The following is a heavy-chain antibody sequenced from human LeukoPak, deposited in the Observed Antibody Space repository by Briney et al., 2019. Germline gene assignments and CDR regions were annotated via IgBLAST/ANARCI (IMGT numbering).Heavy chain of an antibody. Sequence: PGGSLRLSCAASGIAVNSNYMSWVRQAPGKGLEWVSLIYSGGRTEYAGPVKGRFTIFRDNSENTVYLQMNSLRVEDTAMYFCATVGCNGATCYTQYFHSWGQGTLVTVSP. CDR2: IYSGGRT. J-gene: IGHJ1*01. CDR1: GIAVNSNY. V-gene: IGHV3-53*01. D-gene: IGHD4/OR15-4a*01. CDR3: ATVGCNGATCYTQYFHS.